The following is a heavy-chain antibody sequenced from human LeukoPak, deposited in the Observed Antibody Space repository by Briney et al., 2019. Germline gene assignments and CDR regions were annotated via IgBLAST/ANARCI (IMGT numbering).Heavy chain of an antibody. CDR2: IYHSGST. CDR1: GGSFSGYS. V-gene: IGHV4-30-2*01. J-gene: IGHJ3*02. D-gene: IGHD2-15*01. Sequence: SETLSLTCAVYGGSFSGYSWSWIRQPPGKGLEWIGYIYHSGSTYYNPSLESRVTISEDRSKNQFSLKLRSVTAADTAVYYCARAGVVVAATTHDAFDIWGQGTMVTVSS. CDR3: ARAGVVVAATTHDAFDI.